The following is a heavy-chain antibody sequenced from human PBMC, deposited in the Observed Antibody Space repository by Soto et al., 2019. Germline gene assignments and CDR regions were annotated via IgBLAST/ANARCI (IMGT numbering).Heavy chain of an antibody. CDR3: ARGRWAYCGGDCYRYWYFDL. V-gene: IGHV4-34*01. CDR1: GGSFSGYY. J-gene: IGHJ2*01. Sequence: QVQLQQWGAGLLKPSETLSLTCAVYGGSFSGYYWSWIRQPPGKGLEWIGEVNHSGSTNYNPSLKSRVTISVATSKDQFSLKLRSVTAADTAVYYCARGRWAYCGGDCYRYWYFDLWGRGTLVTVSS. D-gene: IGHD2-21*02. CDR2: VNHSGST.